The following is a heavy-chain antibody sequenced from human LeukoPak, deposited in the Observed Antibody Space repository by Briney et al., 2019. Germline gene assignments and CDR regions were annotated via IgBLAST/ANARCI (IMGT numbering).Heavy chain of an antibody. CDR2: IYYSGST. J-gene: IGHJ5*02. D-gene: IGHD3-10*01. Sequence: SETLSLTCTVSGYSISSGYYWGWIRQPPGKGLEWIGSIYYSGSTYYNSSLKSRVTISVDTSKNQLSLKLSSVTAADTAVYYCARGRITMVRGVPLWFDPWGQGTLVTVSS. CDR1: GYSISSGYY. V-gene: IGHV4-38-2*02. CDR3: ARGRITMVRGVPLWFDP.